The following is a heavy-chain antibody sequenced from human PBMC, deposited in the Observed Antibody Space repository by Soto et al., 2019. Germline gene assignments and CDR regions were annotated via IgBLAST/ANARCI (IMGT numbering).Heavy chain of an antibody. CDR2: IIPIFGTA. V-gene: IGHV1-69*12. Sequence: QVQLVQSGAEVKKPGSSVKVSCKASGGTFSSYAISWVRQAPGQGLEWMGGIIPIFGTANYAQKFQGRVTITAAESTSTAYRELSSLRSEDTAVYYCARHDCISTSCYYYYYYGMDVWGQGTTVTVSS. CDR3: ARHDCISTSCYYYYYYGMDV. D-gene: IGHD2-2*01. J-gene: IGHJ6*02. CDR1: GGTFSSYA.